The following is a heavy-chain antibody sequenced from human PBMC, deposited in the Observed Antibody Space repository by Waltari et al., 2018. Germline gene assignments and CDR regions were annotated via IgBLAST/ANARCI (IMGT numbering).Heavy chain of an antibody. CDR2: IVYDGSQK. J-gene: IGHJ6*02. D-gene: IGHD3-10*02. CDR3: AKDRLSDARGTYSFGTDV. Sequence: QVQLVESGGGVVQPGRSLRLPCAVSGFTFSIHGMHWVRQAPGKGLEWVAVIVYDGSQKYYADSVKGRFTISRDNSKSTMYLQMNSLRSDDTAVYFCAKDRLSDARGTYSFGTDVWGQGTTVTVS. CDR1: GFTFSIHG. V-gene: IGHV3-30*18.